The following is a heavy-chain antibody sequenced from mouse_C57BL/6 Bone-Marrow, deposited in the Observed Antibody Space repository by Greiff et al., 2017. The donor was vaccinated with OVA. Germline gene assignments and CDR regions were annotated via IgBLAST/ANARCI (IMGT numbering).Heavy chain of an antibody. J-gene: IGHJ2*01. V-gene: IGHV1-69*01. CDR1: GYTFTSYW. Sequence: VQLQQPGAELVMPGASVKLSCKASGYTFTSYWMHRVKQRPGQGLEWIGEIDPSDSYTNYNQKFKGKSTLTVDKSSSTAYMQLSSLTSEDSAVYYCARDSLYGSSYGYWGQGTTLTVSS. CDR3: ARDSLYGSSYGY. D-gene: IGHD1-1*01. CDR2: IDPSDSYT.